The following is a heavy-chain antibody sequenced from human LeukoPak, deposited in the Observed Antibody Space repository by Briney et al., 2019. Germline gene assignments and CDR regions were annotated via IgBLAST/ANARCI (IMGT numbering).Heavy chain of an antibody. Sequence: PSETLSLTCAVYGGSFSGYYWSWIRQPPGKGLEWIGEINHSGSTNYNPSLKSRVTISVDTSKNQFSLKLSSVTAADTAVYYCARVRDIVVVTAIDYWGQGTLVTVSS. J-gene: IGHJ4*02. CDR1: GGSFSGYY. V-gene: IGHV4-34*01. D-gene: IGHD2-21*02. CDR3: ARVRDIVVVTAIDY. CDR2: INHSGST.